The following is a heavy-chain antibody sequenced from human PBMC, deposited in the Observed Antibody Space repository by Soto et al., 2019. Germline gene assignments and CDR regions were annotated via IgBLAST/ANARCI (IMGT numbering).Heavy chain of an antibody. CDR3: ARGRITIFGVVIISYGMDV. Sequence: ASVKVSCKASGGTFSSYAISWVRQAPGQGLEWMGWMNPNSGNTGYAQKFQGRVTMTRNTSISTAYMELSSLRSEDTAVYYRARGRITIFGVVIISYGMDVWGQGTTVTVSS. J-gene: IGHJ6*02. V-gene: IGHV1-8*02. CDR2: MNPNSGNT. CDR1: GGTFSSYA. D-gene: IGHD3-3*01.